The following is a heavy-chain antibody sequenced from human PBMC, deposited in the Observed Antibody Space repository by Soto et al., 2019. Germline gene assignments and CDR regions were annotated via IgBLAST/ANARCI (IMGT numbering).Heavy chain of an antibody. D-gene: IGHD6-25*01. J-gene: IGHJ4*02. V-gene: IGHV3-74*01. CDR1: GFIFNNYW. CDR2: IHGDGITT. Sequence: QPGGSLRLSCAASGFIFNNYWMHWVRQAPGKGLVWVARIHGDGITTTYVDSVKSRFTISRDNAKNTVYLQMNSLRAEDTAVYYCGRGSGPRGRPYWGQGILVPVSS. CDR3: GRGSGPRGRPY.